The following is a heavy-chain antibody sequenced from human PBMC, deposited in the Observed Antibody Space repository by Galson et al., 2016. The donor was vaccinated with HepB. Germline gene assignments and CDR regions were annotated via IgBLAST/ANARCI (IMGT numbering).Heavy chain of an antibody. J-gene: IGHJ3*02. V-gene: IGHV3-21*05. CDR1: GGSITSSHW. CDR3: ARELETGAADPFDI. D-gene: IGHD5-24*01. Sequence: ETLSLTCDVSGGSITSSHWWSWVRQPPGKGLEWVSYISTSSTYINYADSVKGRFTISRDNAENSLYLQMNSLRAEDTAVYYCARELETGAADPFDIWGPGTMVTVPS. CDR2: ISTSSTYI.